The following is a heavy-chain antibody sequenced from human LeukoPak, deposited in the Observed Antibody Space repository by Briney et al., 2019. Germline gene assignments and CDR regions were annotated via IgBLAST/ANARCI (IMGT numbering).Heavy chain of an antibody. J-gene: IGHJ6*03. V-gene: IGHV1-46*01. Sequence: ASVKVSCTASGYTFTSYYMHWVRQAPGQGLEWMGIINPSGGSTSYAQKFQGRVTMTRDTSTSTVYMELSSLRSEDTAVYYCARRRSGEEWEPKASYYYYMDVWGKGTTVTVSS. D-gene: IGHD1-26*01. CDR3: ARRRSGEEWEPKASYYYYMDV. CDR1: GYTFTSYY. CDR2: INPSGGST.